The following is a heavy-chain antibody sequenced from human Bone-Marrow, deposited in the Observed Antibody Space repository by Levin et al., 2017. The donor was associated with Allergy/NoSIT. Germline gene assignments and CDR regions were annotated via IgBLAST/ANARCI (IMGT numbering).Heavy chain of an antibody. CDR1: GFIFSYYW. J-gene: IGHJ4*02. D-gene: IGHD3-3*01. CDR3: ATFGLEWSISS. V-gene: IGHV3-74*01. Sequence: GGSLRLSCAGSGFIFSYYWMHWVRQAPGKGLEWVSRINTDGSFTGHVDSVKGRFTISRDNANNMLYLQMNNLRVEDTAVYYCATFGLEWSISSWGQGTLVTVSS. CDR2: INTDGSFT.